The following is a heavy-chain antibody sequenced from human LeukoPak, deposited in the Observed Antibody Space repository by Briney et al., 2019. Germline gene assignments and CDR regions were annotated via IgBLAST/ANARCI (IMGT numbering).Heavy chain of an antibody. J-gene: IGHJ3*02. D-gene: IGHD6-19*01. CDR1: GYTFTGYY. Sequence: GASVKVSCKASGYTFTGYYMHWVRQASGQGLEWMGWINPNSGGTNYAQKFQGRVTMTRDTSISTAYMELSRLRSDDTAVYYCARTRYSSGWYGGAAFDIWGQGTMVTVSS. CDR2: INPNSGGT. V-gene: IGHV1-2*02. CDR3: ARTRYSSGWYGGAAFDI.